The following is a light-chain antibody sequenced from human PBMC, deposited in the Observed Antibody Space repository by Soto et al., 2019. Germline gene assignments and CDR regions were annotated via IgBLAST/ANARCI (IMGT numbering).Light chain of an antibody. J-gene: IGLJ2*01. V-gene: IGLV1-51*02. Sequence: QSGLTQPPSVSATPGQKVTISCSGSSSNIGNNYVSWYQQLPGTAPKLLIYENNKRPSGIPDRFSASKSGTSATLGITGLQTGDEADYYCGTWDSDLSAVVFGGGTKVTVL. CDR2: ENN. CDR1: SSNIGNNY. CDR3: GTWDSDLSAVV.